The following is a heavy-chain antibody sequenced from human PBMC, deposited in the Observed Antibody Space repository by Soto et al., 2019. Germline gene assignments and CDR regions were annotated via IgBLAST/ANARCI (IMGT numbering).Heavy chain of an antibody. CDR1: GGSLGIYY. CDR3: AREGGYSGNFYTPFDY. CDR2: IQTSGST. V-gene: IGHV4-4*07. D-gene: IGHD1-26*01. Sequence: QVHLQESGPGLVRPSETLSLTCTVSGGSLGIYYWSWIRQPPGRGLDWIGRIQTSGSTNYNPSFKSRVTMSVDTSKIQFSLKLSSVTAADTAVYYCAREGGYSGNFYTPFDYWGQGTLVTVSS. J-gene: IGHJ4*02.